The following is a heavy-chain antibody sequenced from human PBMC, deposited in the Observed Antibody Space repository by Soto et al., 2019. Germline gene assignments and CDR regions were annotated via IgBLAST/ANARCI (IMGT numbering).Heavy chain of an antibody. D-gene: IGHD3-10*01. V-gene: IGHV1-8*01. J-gene: IGHJ6*03. CDR3: ARAPPYPYGWLGYYYYYMDV. CDR2: MNPNSGNT. CDR1: GYTFTSYD. Sequence: PSVKVSCKGSGYTFTSYDINWVRQATGQGLEWMGWMNPNSGNTGYAQKFQGRVTMTRNTSISTAYMELSSLRSEDTAVYYCARAPPYPYGWLGYYYYYMDVWGKGTTVTVSS.